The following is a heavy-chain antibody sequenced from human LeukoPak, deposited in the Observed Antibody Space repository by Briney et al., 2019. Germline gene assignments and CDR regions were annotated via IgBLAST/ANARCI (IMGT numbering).Heavy chain of an antibody. CDR3: ARSPYSNYPTFDY. Sequence: GRSLRLSCAASGFTFTNYAMHWVRQAPGKGLEWVALISSDGRDTYYADSVKGRFTISRDNSKNTLFLQMNSLRAEDTAVYYCARSPYSNYPTFDYWGQGTLVTVSS. V-gene: IGHV3-30*04. CDR2: ISSDGRDT. CDR1: GFTFTNYA. D-gene: IGHD4-11*01. J-gene: IGHJ4*02.